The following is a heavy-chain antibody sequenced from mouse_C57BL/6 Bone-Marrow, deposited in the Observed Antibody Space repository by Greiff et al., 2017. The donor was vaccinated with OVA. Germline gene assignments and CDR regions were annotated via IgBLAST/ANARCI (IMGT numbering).Heavy chain of an antibody. D-gene: IGHD2-1*01. CDR2: IYPGSGNT. J-gene: IGHJ1*03. Sequence: VKLMESGAELVRPGASVKLSCKASGYTFTDYYINWVKQRPGQGLEWIARIYPGSGNTYYNEKFKGKATLTAEKSSSTAYMQLSSLTSEDSAVYFCARGGNWHWYFDVWGTGTTVTVSS. V-gene: IGHV1-76*01. CDR1: GYTFTDYY. CDR3: ARGGNWHWYFDV.